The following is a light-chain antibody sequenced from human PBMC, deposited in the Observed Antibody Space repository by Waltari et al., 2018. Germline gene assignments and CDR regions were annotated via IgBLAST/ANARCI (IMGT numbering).Light chain of an antibody. CDR2: KNN. Sequence: QSVLTQPPSASGTPGQRVTISCSGSSSNIGSNTVNWYQQLPGMSPKLPIHKNNQRPSGVPDRFAGSKSGTSASLAISGLQSEDEADYYCEAWDDSLNGDVVFGGGTKLTVL. V-gene: IGLV1-44*01. CDR3: EAWDDSLNGDVV. CDR1: SSNIGSNT. J-gene: IGLJ2*01.